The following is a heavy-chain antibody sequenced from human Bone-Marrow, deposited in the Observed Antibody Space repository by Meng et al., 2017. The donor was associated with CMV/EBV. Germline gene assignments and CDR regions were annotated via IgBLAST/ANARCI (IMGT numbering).Heavy chain of an antibody. CDR2: IYYSGST. D-gene: IGHD3-22*01. CDR1: GGSISSSSYY. CDR3: ARENYYDMTGYWDY. Sequence: SETLSLTCTVSGGSISSSSYYWGWIRQPPGKGLEWSGSIYYSGSTYYNPSLKSRVTISVDTSKNQFSLKLSSLTAADTAVYYCARENYYDMTGYWDYCGQGKLVNFAS. J-gene: IGHJ4*02. V-gene: IGHV4-39*07.